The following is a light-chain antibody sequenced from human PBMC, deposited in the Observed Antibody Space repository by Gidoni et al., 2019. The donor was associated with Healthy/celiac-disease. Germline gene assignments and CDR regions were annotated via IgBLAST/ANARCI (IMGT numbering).Light chain of an antibody. CDR2: AAS. CDR3: QQYYSTPPS. CDR1: QSISSN. J-gene: IGKJ2*03. Sequence: DIQMIQSPSSLSASAGDRVTITCRASQSISSNLNWYQQKPGKAPKLLIYAASSLQSGVPSRFSGSGSGTDFTLTISSLQPEDFATYYCQQYYSTPPSFGQGTKLEIK. V-gene: IGKV1-39*01.